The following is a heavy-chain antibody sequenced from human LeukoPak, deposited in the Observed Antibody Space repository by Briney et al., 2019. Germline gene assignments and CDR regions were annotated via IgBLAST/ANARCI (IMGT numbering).Heavy chain of an antibody. D-gene: IGHD2-15*01. V-gene: IGHV3-48*03. CDR2: ISISGSTI. CDR1: GFTFTSYE. Sequence: GGSLRLSCAASGFTFTSYEMSWVRQAPGKGLEWVSYISISGSTIYYADSVKGRFTISRDNAKNSLYLQMNSLRAEDTAVYYCARSGYCSGGNCYYYYGMDVWGQGTTVTVSS. J-gene: IGHJ6*02. CDR3: ARSGYCSGGNCYYYYGMDV.